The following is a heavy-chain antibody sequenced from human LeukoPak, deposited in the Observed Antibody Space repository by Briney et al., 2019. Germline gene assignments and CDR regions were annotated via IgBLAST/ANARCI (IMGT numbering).Heavy chain of an antibody. D-gene: IGHD6-25*01. CDR1: GFTFSSYG. J-gene: IGHJ4*02. Sequence: PGGSLRLSCAASGFTFSSYGMHWVRQAPGKGLEWVAVIWYDGSNKYYADSVKGRFTISRDNSKNTLYLQINSLRAEGTAVYYCAREVDRGYGFDYWGQGTLVTVSS. CDR2: IWYDGSNK. V-gene: IGHV3-33*01. CDR3: AREVDRGYGFDY.